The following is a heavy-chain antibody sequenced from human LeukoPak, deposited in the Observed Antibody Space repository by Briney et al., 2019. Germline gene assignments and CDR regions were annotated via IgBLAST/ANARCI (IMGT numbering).Heavy chain of an antibody. Sequence: PGGFLRLSCAASGFTFSSYVMTWVRQAPGAGLEWVSAIGVDPPNTDYADSVKGRFTISRDDSKNTVYLQMNSLRVEDTALYYCTRRVGGTPDFWGLGTLVTVSS. J-gene: IGHJ4*02. CDR1: GFTFSSYV. D-gene: IGHD1-26*01. CDR3: TRRVGGTPDF. CDR2: IGVDPPNT. V-gene: IGHV3-23*01.